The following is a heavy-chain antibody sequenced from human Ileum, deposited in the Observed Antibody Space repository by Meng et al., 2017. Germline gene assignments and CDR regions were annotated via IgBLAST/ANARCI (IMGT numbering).Heavy chain of an antibody. CDR2: IIPIFGTA. CDR1: AGPFSSYA. Sequence: QGQLLKPGAEVKNPGPSRKVPCKASAGPFSSYAINWVRQAPGQGLEWMGGIIPIFGTANYAQKFQGRVTITADKSTSTAYMELSSLRSEDTAVYYCARGSLWFGELTAQDYWGQGTLVTVSS. J-gene: IGHJ4*02. CDR3: ARGSLWFGELTAQDY. D-gene: IGHD3-10*01. V-gene: IGHV1-69*06.